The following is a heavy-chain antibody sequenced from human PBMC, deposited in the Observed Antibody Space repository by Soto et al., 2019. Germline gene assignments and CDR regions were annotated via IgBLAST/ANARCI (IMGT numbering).Heavy chain of an antibody. Sequence: QVQLVQSGAEVMKPGASVKVSCKVSGYTFTSYYMHWVRQAPGPGLVWMGIINPSGGSTSYAQKFPLRVSMTRDTSTSTVYMELSSLRSEDTAVYYCARGQNVGVVIRGFDPWGQGTLVTVSS. J-gene: IGHJ5*02. V-gene: IGHV1-46*01. CDR2: INPSGGST. CDR1: GYTFTSYY. D-gene: IGHD3-3*01. CDR3: ARGQNVGVVIRGFDP.